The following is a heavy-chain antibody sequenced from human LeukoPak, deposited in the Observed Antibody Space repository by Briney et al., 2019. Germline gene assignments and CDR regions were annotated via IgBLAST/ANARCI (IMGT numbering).Heavy chain of an antibody. CDR2: IYPGDSDT. D-gene: IGHD4-23*01. V-gene: IGHV5-51*01. J-gene: IGHJ5*02. CDR1: GSTFISNG. CDR3: ATPLGGIDA. Sequence: GGSLKASCQGFGSTFISNGIGGVPQIHGEGREWRATIYPGDSDTGYSPSFQDEVTILADKSISTADLQWSSLKGSDTTMYYCATPLGGIDAWGQGTLVTVSS.